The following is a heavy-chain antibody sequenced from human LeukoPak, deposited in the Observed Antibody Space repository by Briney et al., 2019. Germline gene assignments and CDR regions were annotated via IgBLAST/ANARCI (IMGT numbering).Heavy chain of an antibody. D-gene: IGHD3-10*01. CDR2: SHDSGES. CDR3: AASSHSGSYRAY. Sequence: PSETLSLTCSVSGGSISYYYWSWIRQPPGKGLDWIGYSHDSGESNYTPSLQSRVIISRDTSKNQFSLNLMSVTAADTDVYYCAASSHSGSYRAYWGQGTPVTVSS. CDR1: GGSISYYY. J-gene: IGHJ4*02. V-gene: IGHV4-59*08.